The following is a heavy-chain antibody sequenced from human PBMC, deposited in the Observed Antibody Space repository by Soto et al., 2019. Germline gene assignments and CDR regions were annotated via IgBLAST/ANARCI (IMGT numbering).Heavy chain of an antibody. CDR1: GGSFSGYY. J-gene: IGHJ4*02. CDR3: ARVTPPGVGFGDQIGGLFDY. CDR2: INHSGST. V-gene: IGHV4-34*01. Sequence: SETLSLTCAVYGGSFSGYYWSWIRQPPGKGLEWIGEINHSGSTNYTPSLKSRVTISVDTSKNQFSLKLSSVTAADTAVYYCARVTPPGVGFGDQIGGLFDYWGQGTLVTVSS. D-gene: IGHD3-10*01.